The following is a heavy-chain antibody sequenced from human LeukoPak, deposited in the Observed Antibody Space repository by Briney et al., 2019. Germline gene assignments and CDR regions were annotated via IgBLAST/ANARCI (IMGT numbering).Heavy chain of an antibody. CDR1: GYTFTGYY. CDR3: ARAPPIVVVPAAILYYYYYYMDV. Sequence: ASVKVSCKASGYTFTGYYMHWVRQAPGQGLEWMGWINPNSGGTNYAQKFQGRVTMTRDTSISTAYMELSRLRSDDTAVYYCARAPPIVVVPAAILYYYYYYMDVWGKGTTVTVSS. J-gene: IGHJ6*03. D-gene: IGHD2-2*02. V-gene: IGHV1-2*02. CDR2: INPNSGGT.